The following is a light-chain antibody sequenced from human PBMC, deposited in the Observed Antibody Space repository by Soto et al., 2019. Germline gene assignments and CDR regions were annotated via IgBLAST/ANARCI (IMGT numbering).Light chain of an antibody. CDR3: QHFKSFPIT. J-gene: IGKJ5*01. V-gene: IGKV1-9*01. Sequence: IQLTQSPSSLSASVGDRVTITCRASQGISTLLAWYQQKPGKAPKVLIYESSLLQSGVPSRFSGSGSGTEFTLTISSLQPEDFATYYCQHFKSFPITFGQGTRLKNK. CDR2: ESS. CDR1: QGISTL.